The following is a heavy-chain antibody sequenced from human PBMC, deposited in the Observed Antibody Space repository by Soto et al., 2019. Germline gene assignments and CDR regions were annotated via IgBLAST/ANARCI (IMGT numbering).Heavy chain of an antibody. J-gene: IGHJ4*02. Sequence: QVHLVQSGAEVKKPGASVKVSCKGSGYGFTTYGITWVRQAPGQGLEWMAWISAHNGNTNYAQKLQERVTVSRDTSTMTAYMALRSLRSDETAVYYCARGRYGDYWGEGALVTVSS. D-gene: IGHD1-1*01. V-gene: IGHV1-18*01. CDR3: ARGRYGDY. CDR2: ISAHNGNT. CDR1: GYGFTTYG.